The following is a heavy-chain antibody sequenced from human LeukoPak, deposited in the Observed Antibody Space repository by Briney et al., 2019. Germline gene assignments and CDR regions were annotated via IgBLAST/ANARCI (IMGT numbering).Heavy chain of an antibody. CDR3: AKATIFGVVRFDY. Sequence: GGSLRLSCAAFGFTFSSYAMSWVRQAPGKGLEWVSAISGSGGSTYYADSVKGRFTISRDNSKNTLYLQMNSLRAEDTAVYYCAKATIFGVVRFDYWGQGTLVTVSS. D-gene: IGHD3-3*01. CDR2: ISGSGGST. CDR1: GFTFSSYA. V-gene: IGHV3-23*01. J-gene: IGHJ4*02.